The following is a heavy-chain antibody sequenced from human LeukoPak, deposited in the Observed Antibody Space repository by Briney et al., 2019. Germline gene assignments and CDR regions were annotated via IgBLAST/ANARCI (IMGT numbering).Heavy chain of an antibody. Sequence: ASVTVSCKASGYTFTGYYMHWVRQAPGQGLEWMGWINPNSGGTNYAQKFQGRVTMTRDTSISTAYMELSRLRSDDTAVYYCARGPRITMIVVVTPFDYWGQGTLVTVSS. CDR3: ARGPRITMIVVVTPFDY. J-gene: IGHJ4*02. V-gene: IGHV1-2*02. CDR1: GYTFTGYY. CDR2: INPNSGGT. D-gene: IGHD3-22*01.